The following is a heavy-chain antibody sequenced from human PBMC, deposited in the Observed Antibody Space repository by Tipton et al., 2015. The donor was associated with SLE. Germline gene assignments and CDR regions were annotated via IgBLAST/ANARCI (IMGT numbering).Heavy chain of an antibody. J-gene: IGHJ4*01. CDR1: GVSISSASYY. V-gene: IGHV4-61*02. D-gene: IGHD1-26*01. Sequence: TLSLTCTVSGVSISSASYYWNWIRQPAGKGLEWIGRAYTTGSPYYNPSLKSRVIISLDTSRNHFSLKLTSVTAADTAVYYCAIPTVGATGGFDSWGHGTLVIVSS. CDR2: AYTTGSP. CDR3: AIPTVGATGGFDS.